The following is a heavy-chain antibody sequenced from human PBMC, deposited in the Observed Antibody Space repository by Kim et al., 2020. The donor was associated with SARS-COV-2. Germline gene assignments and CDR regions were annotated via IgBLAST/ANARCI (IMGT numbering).Heavy chain of an antibody. CDR3: AKGNYDYVWTYFES. J-gene: IGHJ4*02. Sequence: GGSLRLSCAASGFTFSDYGMTWVRQAPGKGLEWVSGISGSGRGSYYADSVKGRFTISRDNAMNTLYLQMNSLRAEDTAIYYCAKGNYDYVWTYFESWGQGTLVRVPS. D-gene: IGHD3-16*01. CDR2: ISGSGRGS. CDR1: GFTFSDYG. V-gene: IGHV3-23*01.